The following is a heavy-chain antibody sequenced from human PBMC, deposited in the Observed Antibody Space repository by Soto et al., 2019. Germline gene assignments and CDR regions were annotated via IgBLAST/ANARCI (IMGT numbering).Heavy chain of an antibody. V-gene: IGHV4-39*01. J-gene: IGHJ4*02. CDR1: GASISESSHY. CDR3: ARHLGNYGDWGFDF. CDR2: IYYTGRP. D-gene: IGHD4-17*01. Sequence: LLLQESGPGLVKPSETLSLTCAVSGASISESSHYWAWIRQPPGKGLEWIASIYYTGRPYYNPPLRSRLTISIDSSRDQFSLKLSSVPAADMAVYYWARHLGNYGDWGFDFWGQGTMVTVSS.